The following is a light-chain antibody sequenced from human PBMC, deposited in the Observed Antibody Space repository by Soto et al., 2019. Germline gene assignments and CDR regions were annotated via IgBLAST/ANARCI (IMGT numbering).Light chain of an antibody. CDR3: QQYGTPRSVT. J-gene: IGKJ5*01. V-gene: IGKV3-20*01. Sequence: EIVWTQSPGTLSLSPGEEATLSCRASQSVDNNYLAWYQQKPGQTPRLIIYGASGRADGIPHRFSGSGFGTDFTLTISKVEPEDFAVYYCQQYGTPRSVTFGQGTRLDI. CDR2: GAS. CDR1: QSVDNNY.